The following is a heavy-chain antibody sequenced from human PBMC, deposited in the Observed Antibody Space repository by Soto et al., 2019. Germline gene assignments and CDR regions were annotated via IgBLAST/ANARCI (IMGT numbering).Heavy chain of an antibody. V-gene: IGHV4-31*03. CDR2: IYYSGST. Sequence: QVQLQESGPGLVKPSQTLSLTCTVSGGSISSGGYYWSWIRRHPGKGLEWLGYIYYSGSTYYNPCLKGRVTISVDTSKNQFSLKLSSVTAADTAVYYCAGIYSGSPGGTLRYWGQGTLVTVSS. CDR3: AGIYSGSPGGTLRY. J-gene: IGHJ4*02. CDR1: GGSISSGGYY. D-gene: IGHD1-26*01.